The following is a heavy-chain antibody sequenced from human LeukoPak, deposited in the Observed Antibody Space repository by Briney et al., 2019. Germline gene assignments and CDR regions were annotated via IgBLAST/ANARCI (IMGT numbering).Heavy chain of an antibody. J-gene: IGHJ6*02. CDR1: GYTVSSNY. D-gene: IGHD2-15*01. V-gene: IGHV3-53*01. CDR3: ARENDMGYCSGGRCYKGYNAMDV. CDR2: IFSGGST. Sequence: GGSLRLSCAASGYTVSSNYMSWVRQASGKGLEWVSVIFSGGSTYYADSVKGRFTILRDNSKNTLYLQMNSLRAEDTAVYYCARENDMGYCSGGRCYKGYNAMDVWGQGTTVTVSS.